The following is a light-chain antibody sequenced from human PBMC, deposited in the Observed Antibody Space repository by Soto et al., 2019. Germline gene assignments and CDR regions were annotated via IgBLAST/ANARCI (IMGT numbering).Light chain of an antibody. Sequence: DIQMTQSPSYVSASVGDRVTITCRASQGIKNWLAWYQQKPGKAPNLLIYTGSSLQSGVPSRFSGSGSGTDFTLTISSLQPDDFATYYCQQYNTYSTFGQGTRLEIK. V-gene: IGKV1D-16*01. J-gene: IGKJ5*01. CDR1: QGIKNW. CDR3: QQYNTYST. CDR2: TGS.